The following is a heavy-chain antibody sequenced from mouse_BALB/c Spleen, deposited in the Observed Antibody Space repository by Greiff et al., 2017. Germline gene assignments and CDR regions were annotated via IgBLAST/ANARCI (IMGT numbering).Heavy chain of an antibody. CDR3: ARDSPDGYYEYYYAMDY. V-gene: IGHV3-6*02. CDR2: ISYDGSN. J-gene: IGHJ4*01. Sequence: EVKLQESGPGLVKPSQSLSLTCSVTGYSITSGYYWNWIRQFPGNKLEWMGYISYDGSNNYNPSLKNRISITRDTSKNQFFLKLNSVTTEDTATYYCARDSPDGYYEYYYAMDYWGQGTSVTVSS. D-gene: IGHD2-3*01. CDR1: GYSITSGYY.